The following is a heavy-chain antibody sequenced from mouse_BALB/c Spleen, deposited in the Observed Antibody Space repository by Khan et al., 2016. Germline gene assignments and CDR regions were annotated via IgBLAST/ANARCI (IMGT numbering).Heavy chain of an antibody. Sequence: QVQLQQSGAELARPGASVKLSCKASGYTFTSYWMQWIKQRPGQGLEWIGAIYPGDGDTRYTQKFKGKATLTADKSSSTAYMQLSSLASEDSAVYYCARNFPFDYWGQGTTLTVS. CDR2: IYPGDGDT. V-gene: IGHV1-87*01. CDR3: ARNFPFDY. CDR1: GYTFTSYW. J-gene: IGHJ2*01.